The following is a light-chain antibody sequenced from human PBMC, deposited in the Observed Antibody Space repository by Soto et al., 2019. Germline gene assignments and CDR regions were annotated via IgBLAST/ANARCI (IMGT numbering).Light chain of an antibody. J-gene: IGLJ1*01. CDR1: RWDVRRERK. CDR3: SSYTSFSTYG. Sequence: PGESSTTHVAVPRWDVRRERKVCRYQRWPDQEHKHIIYEVTKRASVCPDRIFASKSGNTATLTVSGLQAEDEADYYCSSYTSFSTYGFGAGTKVTVL. V-gene: IGLV2-18*02. CDR2: EVT.